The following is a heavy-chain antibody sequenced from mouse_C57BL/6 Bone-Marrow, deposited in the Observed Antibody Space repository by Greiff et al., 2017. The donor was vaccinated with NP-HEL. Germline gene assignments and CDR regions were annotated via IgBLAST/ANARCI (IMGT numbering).Heavy chain of an antibody. CDR2: IHPRSGNT. CDR3: AREEFRAD. J-gene: IGHJ3*01. V-gene: IGHV1-81*01. Sequence: LQESGAELARPGASVKLSCKASGYTFTSYGISWVKPRPGQGLEWIGEIHPRSGNTYYNEKFKGKATLTADKSSRTAYMELRSLTSEDSAVYVCAREEFRADWGQGTLVTVSA. CDR1: GYTFTSYG.